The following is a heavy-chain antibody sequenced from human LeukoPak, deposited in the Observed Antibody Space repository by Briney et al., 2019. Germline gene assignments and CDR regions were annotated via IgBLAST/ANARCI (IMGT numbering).Heavy chain of an antibody. D-gene: IGHD2-2*02. V-gene: IGHV1-3*01. J-gene: IGHJ3*02. Sequence: ASVKVSCKASGYTFTSYAMHWVRQAPGQRLEWMGWINAGNGNTKYSLKFQGRVTITRDTSASTAYMELSSLRSEGTAVYYCARGWGYCSSTSCYTADFDIWGQGTMVTVSS. CDR2: INAGNGNT. CDR3: ARGWGYCSSTSCYTADFDI. CDR1: GYTFTSYA.